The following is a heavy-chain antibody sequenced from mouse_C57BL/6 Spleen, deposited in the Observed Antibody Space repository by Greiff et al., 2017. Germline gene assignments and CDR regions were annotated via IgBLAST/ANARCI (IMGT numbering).Heavy chain of an antibody. J-gene: IGHJ2*01. Sequence: QVQLQQSGAELVKPGASVKISCKASGYAFSSYWMNWVKQRPGKGLEWIGQIYPGDGDTNYNGKFKGKATLTADKSSSTAYMQLSSLTSEDSAVYFCARSVSTTVVATGGFDYWGQGTTLTVSS. CDR1: GYAFSSYW. V-gene: IGHV1-80*01. CDR3: ARSVSTTVVATGGFDY. D-gene: IGHD1-1*01. CDR2: IYPGDGDT.